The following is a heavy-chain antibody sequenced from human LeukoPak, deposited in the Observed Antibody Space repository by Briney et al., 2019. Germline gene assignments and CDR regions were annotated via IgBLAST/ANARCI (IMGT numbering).Heavy chain of an antibody. D-gene: IGHD5-12*01. Sequence: ASVKVSCKASGYTFTGYYMHWARQAPGQGLEWMGWINPNSGGTNYAQKFQGRVTMTRDTSISTAYMELSRLRSDDTAVYYCARVLGDIVATIVYWGQGTLVTVSS. CDR3: ARVLGDIVATIVY. CDR2: INPNSGGT. CDR1: GYTFTGYY. V-gene: IGHV1-2*02. J-gene: IGHJ4*02.